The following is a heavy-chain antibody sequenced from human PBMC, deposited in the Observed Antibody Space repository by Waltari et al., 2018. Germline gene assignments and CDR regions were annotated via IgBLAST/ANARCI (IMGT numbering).Heavy chain of an antibody. D-gene: IGHD4-17*01. CDR2: IYPGDSDT. J-gene: IGHJ3*02. V-gene: IGHV5-51*04. Sequence: EVQLVQSGAEVKKPGESLKISCKGSGYSFTSYWIGWVRQMPGKGLEWMGIIYPGDSDTRYSPSFQGQVTISADKPISTAYLQWSSLKASDTAVYYCARVDYGGNKGVAFDIWGQGTMVTVSS. CDR3: ARVDYGGNKGVAFDI. CDR1: GYSFTSYW.